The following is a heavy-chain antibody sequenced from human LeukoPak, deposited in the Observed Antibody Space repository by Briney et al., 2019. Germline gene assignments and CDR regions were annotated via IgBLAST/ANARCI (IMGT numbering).Heavy chain of an antibody. CDR1: GFSLSTIGLG. V-gene: IGHV2-5*02. CDR3: ARRRAVTGNNWFDP. Sequence: SGPTLVSPTQTLTLTCTFSGFSLSTIGLGVGWIRQPPGKPLEWLALIFWDDDKRYSPSLRSRLTIFKDTSKNQVVLEMTNMDPVDTATYYCARRRAVTGNNWFDPWGQGILVTVSS. D-gene: IGHD6-19*01. J-gene: IGHJ5*02. CDR2: IFWDDDK.